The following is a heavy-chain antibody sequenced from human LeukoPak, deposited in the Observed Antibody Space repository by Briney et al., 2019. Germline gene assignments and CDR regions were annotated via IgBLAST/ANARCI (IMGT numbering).Heavy chain of an antibody. CDR1: GFTFSSYV. V-gene: IGHV3-23*01. D-gene: IGHD6-19*01. CDR3: ARVSAPGIAVAGGEYFQH. CDR2: IGGGGTRT. J-gene: IGHJ1*01. Sequence: PGGSLRLSCAASGFTFSSYVMTWVRQAPGKGLEWVSTIGGGGTRTYYADSVKGRFTISRDNSKNTLYLQMNSLRAEDTAVYYCARVSAPGIAVAGGEYFQHWGQGTLVTVSS.